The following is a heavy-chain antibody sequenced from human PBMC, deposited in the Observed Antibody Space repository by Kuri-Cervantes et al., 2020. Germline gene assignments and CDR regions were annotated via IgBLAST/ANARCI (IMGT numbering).Heavy chain of an antibody. D-gene: IGHD3-22*01. CDR2: IRQDGGDK. V-gene: IGHV3-7*03. CDR3: ARESDYYDSSGQPEGLWDAFDI. Sequence: GESLKISCAASGFTFSDYWMNWVRQAPGKGLEWVASIRQDGGDKYYVDSVKGRFTISRDNANYSLYLQMNSLRAEDTAVYYCARESDYYDSSGQPEGLWDAFDIWGQGTMVTVSS. J-gene: IGHJ3*02. CDR1: GFTFSDYW.